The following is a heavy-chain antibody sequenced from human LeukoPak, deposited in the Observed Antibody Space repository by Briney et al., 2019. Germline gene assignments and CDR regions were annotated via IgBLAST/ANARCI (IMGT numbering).Heavy chain of an antibody. CDR1: GVSISSYY. V-gene: IGHV4-34*01. Sequence: SETLSLTCTVSGVSISSYYWSWIRQPPGKGLEWIGEINHSGSTNYNPSLKSRVTISVDTSKNQFSLKLSSVTAADTAVYYCARVLVSSSWYSPFDYWGQGTLVTVSS. J-gene: IGHJ4*02. D-gene: IGHD6-13*01. CDR3: ARVLVSSSWYSPFDY. CDR2: INHSGST.